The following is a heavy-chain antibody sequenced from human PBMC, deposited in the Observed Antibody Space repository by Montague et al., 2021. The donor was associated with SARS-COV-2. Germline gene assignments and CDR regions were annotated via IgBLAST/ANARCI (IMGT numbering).Heavy chain of an antibody. J-gene: IGHJ4*02. CDR1: GGSISSSSYY. CDR3: GEIVGAADY. Sequence: SETLSLTCTVSGGSISSSSYYWGWIRQPPGKGLEWIGSIYYSGSTYYNPSLKSRATISVDTSKNQFSLKLSAVTAADTAVYYCGEIVGAADYWGQGTLVTVSS. D-gene: IGHD1-26*01. V-gene: IGHV4-39*01. CDR2: IYYSGST.